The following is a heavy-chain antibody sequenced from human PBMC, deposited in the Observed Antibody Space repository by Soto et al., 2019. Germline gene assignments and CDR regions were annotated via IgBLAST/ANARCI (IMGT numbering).Heavy chain of an antibody. CDR3: AREARFQWELLGMSFDY. Sequence: QVQLVQSGAEVKKPGASVKVSCKASGYTFTSYYMRWVRQAPGQGLEWMGIINPSGGSTSYAQKFQGRVTMTRDTSTSTVYMELSSLRSEDTAVYYCAREARFQWELLGMSFDYWGQGTLVTVSS. CDR1: GYTFTSYY. CDR2: INPSGGST. J-gene: IGHJ4*02. V-gene: IGHV1-46*01. D-gene: IGHD1-26*01.